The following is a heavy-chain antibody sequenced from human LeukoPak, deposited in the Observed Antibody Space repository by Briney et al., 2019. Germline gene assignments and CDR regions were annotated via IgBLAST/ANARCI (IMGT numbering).Heavy chain of an antibody. J-gene: IGHJ4*02. Sequence: GGSLRLSCAASGFTFSSYGMHWVRQAPGKGLEWVAVIWYDGSNKYYADSVKGRFTISRDNSEDTLYLQMNSLRAEDTAVYYCVRDPSGSGFAFDSWGQGALVTVSS. CDR1: GFTFSSYG. V-gene: IGHV3-33*01. D-gene: IGHD1-1*01. CDR3: VRDPSGSGFAFDS. CDR2: IWYDGSNK.